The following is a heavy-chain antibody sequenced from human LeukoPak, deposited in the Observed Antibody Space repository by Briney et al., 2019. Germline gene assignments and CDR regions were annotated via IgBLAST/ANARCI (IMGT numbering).Heavy chain of an antibody. CDR2: ISSSSSYI. CDR1: GYTFSDYS. Sequence: GGSLRLSCAASGYTFSDYSVNWVRQAPGKGLEWVSSISSSSSYIYYADSVKGRFTISRDNAKNSLYLQMNSLRAEDTAVYYCASLITYYDFWSGYYWGQGTLVTVSS. CDR3: ASLITYYDFWSGYY. V-gene: IGHV3-21*01. D-gene: IGHD3-3*01. J-gene: IGHJ4*02.